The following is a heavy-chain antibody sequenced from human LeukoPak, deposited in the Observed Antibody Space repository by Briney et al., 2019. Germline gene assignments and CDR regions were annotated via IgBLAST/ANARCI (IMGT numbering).Heavy chain of an antibody. V-gene: IGHV4-31*03. Sequence: KSSETLSLTCTVSGGSISSGGYYWSWIRQHPGKGLEWIGYIYYSGSTYYNPSLKSRVTISVDMSKNQFSLKLSSVTAADTAVYYCARSPAAYYYDSSGLDYWGQGTLVTVSS. CDR2: IYYSGST. D-gene: IGHD3-22*01. CDR3: ARSPAAYYYDSSGLDY. J-gene: IGHJ4*02. CDR1: GGSISSGGYY.